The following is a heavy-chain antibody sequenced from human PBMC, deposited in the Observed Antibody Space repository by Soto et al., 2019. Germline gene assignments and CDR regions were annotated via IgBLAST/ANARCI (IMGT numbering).Heavy chain of an antibody. J-gene: IGHJ6*02. CDR3: AREVGVYGDYDTYYYGMDV. CDR1: GYTFTSYY. Sequence: QVQLVQSGAEVKKPGASVKVSCKASGYTFTSYYMHWVRQAPGQGLEWMGIINPSGGSTSYAQKFQGRVTMTRDTSTSTVYMELSSLRSEDTAVYYCAREVGVYGDYDTYYYGMDVWGQGTTVTVSS. CDR2: INPSGGST. V-gene: IGHV1-46*01. D-gene: IGHD4-17*01.